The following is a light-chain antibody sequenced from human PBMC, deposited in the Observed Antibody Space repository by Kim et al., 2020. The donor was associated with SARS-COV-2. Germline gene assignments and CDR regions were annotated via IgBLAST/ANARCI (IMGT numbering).Light chain of an antibody. CDR3: QQRNNWLT. Sequence: SLSPGERAALSCRASQSVNTYVAWYQQKPGQAPRLLIYDASNRATGIPARFSGSGSGTDFTLTISSLEPEDFAVYYCQQRNNWLTFGGGTKVDIK. V-gene: IGKV3-11*01. CDR1: QSVNTY. CDR2: DAS. J-gene: IGKJ4*01.